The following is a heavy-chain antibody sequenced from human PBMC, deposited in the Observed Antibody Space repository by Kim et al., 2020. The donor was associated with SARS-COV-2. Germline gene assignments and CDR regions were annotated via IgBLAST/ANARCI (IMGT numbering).Heavy chain of an antibody. V-gene: IGHV3-23*01. J-gene: IGHJ1*01. CDR2: ISHSGVNT. CDR3: ATDLRYGNSG. Sequence: GGSLRLSCAASGFTFSTYAMNWVRQAPGKGLEWVSTISHSGVNTHYADSVQGRFTISRDNSENTLFLQMNSLRAEDTAVYYCATDLRYGNSGRGQGTLVT. CDR1: GFTFSTYA. D-gene: IGHD6-13*01.